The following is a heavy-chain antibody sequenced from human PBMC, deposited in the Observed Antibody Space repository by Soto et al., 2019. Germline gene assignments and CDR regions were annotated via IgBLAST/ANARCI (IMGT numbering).Heavy chain of an antibody. CDR1: GFTFSNYG. CDR2: ISHDGSNT. J-gene: IGHJ4*02. V-gene: IGHV3-30*18. D-gene: IGHD5-18*01. CDR3: AKEPKIQLWLHDFAY. Sequence: QVQLVQSGGNVVQPGRSLRLSCAASGFTFSNYGMHWVRQAPGKGLEWLAFISHDGSNTYYADSVKGRFTISRDNSKNTLYLQMNSLRAEDTAVFYCAKEPKIQLWLHDFAYWGQGTLVTVSS.